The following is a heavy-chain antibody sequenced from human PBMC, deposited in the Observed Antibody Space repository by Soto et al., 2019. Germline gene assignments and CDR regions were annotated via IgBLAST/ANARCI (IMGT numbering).Heavy chain of an antibody. V-gene: IGHV3-23*01. J-gene: IGHJ4*02. CDR1: GFTFSSYA. CDR3: AKEAGYSSGWDTFDY. D-gene: IGHD6-19*01. Sequence: EVQLLESGGGLVQPGGSLRLSCVAFGFTFSSYAMSWVRQAPGKGLEWVSAISGSGVSTYYADSVKGRFTISRDNSKNTLYLQMNSLRAEDTAVYYCAKEAGYSSGWDTFDYWGRGTLVTVSS. CDR2: ISGSGVST.